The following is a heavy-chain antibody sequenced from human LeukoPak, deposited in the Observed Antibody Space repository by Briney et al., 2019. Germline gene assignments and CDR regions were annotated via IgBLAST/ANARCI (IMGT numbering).Heavy chain of an antibody. D-gene: IGHD2-15*01. CDR3: TRGSRYCSSGSCYGWFDP. J-gene: IGHJ5*02. CDR1: GGSISSYY. CDR2: IYYSGST. Sequence: SETLSLTRTGSGGSISSYYWSWIRQPPRKGLEWIGDIYYSGSTNYNPSLKSRVTISVDTSKNQFSLKLNSVTAADTAIYYCTRGSRYCSSGSCYGWFDPWGQGTLVTVSS. V-gene: IGHV4-59*01.